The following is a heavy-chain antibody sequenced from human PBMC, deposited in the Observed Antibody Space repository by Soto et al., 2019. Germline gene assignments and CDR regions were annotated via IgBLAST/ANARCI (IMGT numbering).Heavy chain of an antibody. CDR3: ASWVSAHFDS. Sequence: GGSLRLSCAASRFTSGYHAMNWVRQAPGKGLEWVSTNSSNGENTHYADSVKGRFIISSDNSGNTVALQMNSLRVEDTAIYYSASWVSAHFDSWGQGTLVTVSS. V-gene: IGHV3-23*01. J-gene: IGHJ4*01. CDR1: RFTSGYHA. CDR2: NSSNGENT. D-gene: IGHD6-13*01.